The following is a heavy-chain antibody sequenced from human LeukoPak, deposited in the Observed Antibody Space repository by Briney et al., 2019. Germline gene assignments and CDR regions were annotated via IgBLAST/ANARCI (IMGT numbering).Heavy chain of an antibody. CDR3: TRAPSSGPFDY. Sequence: ASVKVSCKASGYTFTGYYMHWVRQAPGQGLEWMGWINPNSGSTNYAQKFQGRVTMTRDTSISTAYMELSRLRSDDTALYYCTRAPSSGPFDYWGQGTLVTVSS. J-gene: IGHJ4*02. CDR2: INPNSGST. D-gene: IGHD3-22*01. V-gene: IGHV1-2*02. CDR1: GYTFTGYY.